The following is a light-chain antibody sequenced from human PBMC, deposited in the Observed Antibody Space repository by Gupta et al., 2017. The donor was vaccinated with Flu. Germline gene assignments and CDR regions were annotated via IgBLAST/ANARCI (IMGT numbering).Light chain of an antibody. CDR2: DAS. V-gene: IGKV1-33*01. CDR3: LQYNNLLNT. Sequence: DIQLTQSPSSLSASVGDRVTITCQASQDITNYLNWYQQKPGKAPKLLLYDASNLETGVPSRFSGSGSGTHFTFTINSLQPEDVGTYYCLQYNNLLNTFGQGTKMEVK. J-gene: IGKJ2*01. CDR1: QDITNY.